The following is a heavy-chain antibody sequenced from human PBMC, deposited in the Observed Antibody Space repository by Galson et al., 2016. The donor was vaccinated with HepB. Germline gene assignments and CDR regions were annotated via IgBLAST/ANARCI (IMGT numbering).Heavy chain of an antibody. CDR1: GDSLSSSNW. J-gene: IGHJ4*02. CDR3: ASRPAGEGFDN. CDR2: IYHSGIT. D-gene: IGHD3-16*01. V-gene: IGHV4-4*02. Sequence: SETLSLTCAVSGDSLSSSNWWTWVRQPPGKGLEWIGEIYHSGITNYNPSLKSRLTISVDKSNNRFSLNLSSVTAADTAVYYCASRPAGEGFDNWGQGTLVTVSS.